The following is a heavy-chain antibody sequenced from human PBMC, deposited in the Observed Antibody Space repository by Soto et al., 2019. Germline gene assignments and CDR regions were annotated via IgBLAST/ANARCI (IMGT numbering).Heavy chain of an antibody. CDR3: ARRTDYYYGMDV. CDR2: IIPILGIA. D-gene: IGHD1-1*01. Sequence: SVTVSCQASGGTFSSYTISWVRQAPGQGLEWMGRIIPILGIANYADSVKGRFTISRDNSKNTLYLQMNSLRAEDTAVYYCARRTDYYYGMDVWGQGTTVTVSS. V-gene: IGHV1-69*02. J-gene: IGHJ6*02. CDR1: GGTFSSYT.